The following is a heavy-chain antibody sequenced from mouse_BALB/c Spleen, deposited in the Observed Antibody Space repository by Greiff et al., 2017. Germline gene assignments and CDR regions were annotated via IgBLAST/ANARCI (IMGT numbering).Heavy chain of an antibody. CDR2: IWSGGST. CDR3: ARKDYGNYGNAMDY. J-gene: IGHJ4*01. CDR1: GFSLTSYG. V-gene: IGHV2-2*02. D-gene: IGHD2-1*01. Sequence: QVQLKESGPGLVQPSQSLSITCTVTGFSLTSYGVHWVRQSPGKGLEWLGVIWSGGSTDYNAAFISRLSISKDNSKSQVFLKMNSLKANDTAIYYCARKDYGNYGNAMDYWGQGTSVTVSS.